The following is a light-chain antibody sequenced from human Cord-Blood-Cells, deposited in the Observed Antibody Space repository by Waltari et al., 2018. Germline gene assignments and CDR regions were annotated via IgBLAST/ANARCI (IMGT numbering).Light chain of an antibody. Sequence: DIQLTQSPSFLSASVGDRVTITCRASQGISSYLAWYQQIPGEAPKLLMYAASTLHSGVPSRFSGSGSGTEFTLTISSLQPEDFATYYCQQLNSYPWTFGQGTKVEIK. CDR2: AAS. CDR3: QQLNSYPWT. CDR1: QGISSY. J-gene: IGKJ1*01. V-gene: IGKV1-9*01.